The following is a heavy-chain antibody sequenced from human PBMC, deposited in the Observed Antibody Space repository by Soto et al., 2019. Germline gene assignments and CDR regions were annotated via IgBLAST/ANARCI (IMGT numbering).Heavy chain of an antibody. D-gene: IGHD3-3*01. CDR3: ANTFPLFS. Sequence: EVQLVESGGGLVQPGGSLRLSCAASGFIVSTNYMSWVRQAPGKGLEWVSVIYSGTNTYYADSVKGRFTISRDKSKNTLYLPMNALRPEDTAVYYCANTFPLFSWGQGTLVTVSS. J-gene: IGHJ4*02. V-gene: IGHV3-66*01. CDR1: GFIVSTNY. CDR2: IYSGTNT.